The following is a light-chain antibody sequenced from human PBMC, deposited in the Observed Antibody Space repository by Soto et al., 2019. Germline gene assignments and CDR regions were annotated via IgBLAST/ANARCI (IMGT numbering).Light chain of an antibody. CDR1: QTVNSN. V-gene: IGKV3-15*01. CDR2: DAS. Sequence: EVVMTHSPSTLSVSPAERATPSCRSSQTVNSNLAWYQQKPGQAPRLLIYDASSRATGIPARFSGSGSGTEFTLTVSSLQSEDFAVYYCLQYNNWPPWTFGQGTKVDIK. CDR3: LQYNNWPPWT. J-gene: IGKJ1*01.